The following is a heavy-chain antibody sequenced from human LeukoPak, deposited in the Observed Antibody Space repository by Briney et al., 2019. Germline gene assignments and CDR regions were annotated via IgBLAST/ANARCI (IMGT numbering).Heavy chain of an antibody. CDR2: ITDSGGDT. V-gene: IGHV3-23*01. J-gene: IGHJ4*02. Sequence: GGSLRLSCTASGFTFSNYAMSWVRQAPGTGLEWFSTITDSGGDTYYSDSVKGRFIISRDNSRNSLYLHMNSLRAEDTAVYHCAKGSSASRPYYFDYWGQGTLVTVSS. CDR3: AKGSSASRPYYFDY. D-gene: IGHD2-2*01. CDR1: GFTFSNYA.